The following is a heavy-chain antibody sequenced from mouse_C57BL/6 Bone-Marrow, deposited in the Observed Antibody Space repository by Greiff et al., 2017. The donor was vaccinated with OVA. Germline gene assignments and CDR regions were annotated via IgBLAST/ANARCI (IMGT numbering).Heavy chain of an antibody. V-gene: IGHV1-20*01. D-gene: IGHD1-1*01. J-gene: IGHJ4*01. Sequence: VQLKQSGPELVKPGDSVKISCKASGYSFTGYFMNWVMQSHGKSLEWIGRINPYNGDTFYNQKFKGKATLTVDKSSSTAHMELRSLTSEDSAVYYCARPLFITTVDYAMDYWGQGTSVTVSS. CDR2: INPYNGDT. CDR1: GYSFTGYF. CDR3: ARPLFITTVDYAMDY.